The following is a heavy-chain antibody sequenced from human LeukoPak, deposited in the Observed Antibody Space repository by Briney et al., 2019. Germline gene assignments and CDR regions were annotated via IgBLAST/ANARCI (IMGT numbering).Heavy chain of an antibody. D-gene: IGHD3-3*01. J-gene: IGHJ4*02. CDR3: TSEYYDFWSGYAANLDY. Sequence: GGSLRLSCAASGFTFNNAWVSWVRQAPGKGLEWVGRIKSKTDGGTTDYAAPVKGRFTISRDDLKNTLYLQMNSLKTEDTAVYYCTSEYYDFWSGYAANLDYWGQGTLVTVSS. CDR1: GFTFNNAW. CDR2: IKSKTDGGTT. V-gene: IGHV3-15*01.